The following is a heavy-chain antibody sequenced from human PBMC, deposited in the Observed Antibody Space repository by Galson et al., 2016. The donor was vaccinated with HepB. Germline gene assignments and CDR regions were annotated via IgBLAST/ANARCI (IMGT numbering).Heavy chain of an antibody. CDR1: GGSLSDNY. CDR2: INHSGST. CDR3: ARCLRGRGGPEGLLDP. D-gene: IGHD3-10*01. J-gene: IGHJ5*02. Sequence: SETLSLTCAVSGGSLSDNYWSWIRQPPGKELEWIAEINHSGSTNYNPSLKSRVIMSVDTAKNQVSLKLRSVTAADTAVYYCARCLRGRGGPEGLLDPWGQGILVTVSS. V-gene: IGHV4-34*01.